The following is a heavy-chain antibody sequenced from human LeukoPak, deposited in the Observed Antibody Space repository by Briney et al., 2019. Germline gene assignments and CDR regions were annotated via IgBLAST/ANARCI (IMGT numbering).Heavy chain of an antibody. Sequence: GGSLRLSCAASGFTSTSYWMTWVRQAPGKGLEWVANTKHDGSERYYVDSVKGRFTISRDSVKNSLFLQMDSLRAEDTAVYYCARGGLYGDYYFDYWGQGTLVTVTS. CDR3: ARGGLYGDYYFDY. D-gene: IGHD2-21*02. CDR2: TKHDGSER. J-gene: IGHJ4*02. V-gene: IGHV3-7*04. CDR1: GFTSTSYW.